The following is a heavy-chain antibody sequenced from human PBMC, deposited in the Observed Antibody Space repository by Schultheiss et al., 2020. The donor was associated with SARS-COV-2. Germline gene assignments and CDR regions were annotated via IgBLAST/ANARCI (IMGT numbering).Heavy chain of an antibody. CDR3: ARGRHNWNVDLYGMDV. CDR2: IYYSGST. J-gene: IGHJ6*02. D-gene: IGHD1-20*01. Sequence: SETLSLTCTVSGGSISSSSYYWGWIRQPPGKGLEWIGSIYYSGSTYYNPSLKSRVTISVDTSKNQFSLKLSSVTAADTAVYYCARGRHNWNVDLYGMDVWGQGTTVTVSS. V-gene: IGHV4-39*01. CDR1: GGSISSSSYY.